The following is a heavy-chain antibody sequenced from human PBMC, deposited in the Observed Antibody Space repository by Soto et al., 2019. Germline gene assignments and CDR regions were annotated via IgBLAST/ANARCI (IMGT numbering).Heavy chain of an antibody. CDR3: ARQKGTDGMEV. D-gene: IGHD3-10*01. CDR1: GDSVSSNSVA. V-gene: IGHV6-1*01. J-gene: IGHJ6*04. Sequence: SQTLSLTCAISGDSVSSNSVAWNWIRQSPSRGLEWLGRTYYRSKWYSDYAVSVKSRVTIKPDTSKNQFSLQLNSVTPEDTAVYYCARQKGTDGMEVWGKGTTVTVSS. CDR2: TYYRSKWYS.